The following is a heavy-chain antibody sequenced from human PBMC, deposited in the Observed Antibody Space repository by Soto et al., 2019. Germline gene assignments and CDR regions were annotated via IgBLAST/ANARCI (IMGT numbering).Heavy chain of an antibody. D-gene: IGHD2-2*01. J-gene: IGHJ5*02. CDR3: EKGGYCTSISCPRWFDP. CDR1: GFTFTSYA. CDR2: ISATGGST. V-gene: IGHV3-23*01. Sequence: PGGSLRLSCAASGFTFTSYAMSWVRQAPGKGLEWVSGISATGGSTYYADSVKGRSTISRDNSRNTLYLQMNSLRAEDTALYYCEKGGYCTSISCPRWFDPWGQGTLVTVSS.